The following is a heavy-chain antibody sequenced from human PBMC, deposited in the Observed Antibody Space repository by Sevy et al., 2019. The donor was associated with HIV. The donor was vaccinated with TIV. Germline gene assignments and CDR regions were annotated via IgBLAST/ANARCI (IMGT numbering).Heavy chain of an antibody. CDR3: AKSSLPYGDYHSDQ. CDR1: GFTFNSHA. V-gene: IGHV3-23*01. Sequence: GGSLRLSCAAAGFTFNSHAMTWVRQAPGKGLEWVAAISGSGESTYYAGAVKGRFTISRDNSKNTLYLQMNSLRAEDTAVYYCAKSSLPYGDYHSDQWGQGTLVTVSS. CDR2: ISGSGEST. J-gene: IGHJ4*02. D-gene: IGHD4-17*01.